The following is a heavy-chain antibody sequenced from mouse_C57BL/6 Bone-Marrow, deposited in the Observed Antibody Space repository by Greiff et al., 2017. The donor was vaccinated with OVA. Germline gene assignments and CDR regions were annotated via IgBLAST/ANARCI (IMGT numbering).Heavy chain of an antibody. CDR1: GYAFSSSW. V-gene: IGHV1-82*01. CDR3: ARRLLQDY. CDR2: IYPGDGDT. D-gene: IGHD2-10*01. Sequence: QVQLKESGPELVKPGASVKISCKASGYAFSSSWMNWVKQRPGKGLEWIGRIYPGDGDTNYNGKFKGKATLTADKSSSTAYMQLSSLTSEDSAVYFCARRLLQDYWGQGTTLTVSS. J-gene: IGHJ2*01.